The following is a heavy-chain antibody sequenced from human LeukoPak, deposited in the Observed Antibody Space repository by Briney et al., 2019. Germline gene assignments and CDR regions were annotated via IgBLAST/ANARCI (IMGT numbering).Heavy chain of an antibody. CDR3: ARRFLEFVD. D-gene: IGHD3-3*01. Sequence: SETLSLSCAVSGYSISSGYYWGWIRQPPGKGLEWIGSIYHSGSTYYNPSLKSRVTISVDTSKNQFSLKLSSVTAADTAVYYCARRFLEFVDWGQGTLVTVSS. J-gene: IGHJ4*02. CDR1: GYSISSGYY. CDR2: IYHSGST. V-gene: IGHV4-38-2*01.